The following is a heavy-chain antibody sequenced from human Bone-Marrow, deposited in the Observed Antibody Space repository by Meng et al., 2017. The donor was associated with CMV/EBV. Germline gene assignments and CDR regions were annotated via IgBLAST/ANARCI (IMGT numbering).Heavy chain of an antibody. CDR2: ISYDGSNK. J-gene: IGHJ6*02. D-gene: IGHD6-13*01. CDR3: AKVADAAAGRAYYYYYYGMDV. CDR1: GLTFSSYA. Sequence: GESLKISCAASGLTFSSYAMHWVRQAPGKGLEWVAVISYDGSNKYYADSVKGRFTISRDNSKNTLYLQMNSLRAEDTAVYYCAKVADAAAGRAYYYYYYGMDVWGQGTTVTVSS. V-gene: IGHV3-30-3*01.